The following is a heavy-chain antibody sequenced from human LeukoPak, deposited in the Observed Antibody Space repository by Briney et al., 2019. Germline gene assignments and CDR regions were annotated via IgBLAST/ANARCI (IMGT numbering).Heavy chain of an antibody. J-gene: IGHJ3*02. V-gene: IGHV1-46*01. CDR3: ARLLPPAGSAFDI. CDR1: GYTFTSYY. Sequence: ASVKVSCKASGYTFTSYYMHWLRQAPGQGLEWMGIINPSGGSTSYAQKFQGRVTMTRDTSTSTVYMELSSLRSEDTAAYYCARLLPPAGSAFDIWGQGTMVTVSS. CDR2: INPSGGST. D-gene: IGHD6-19*01.